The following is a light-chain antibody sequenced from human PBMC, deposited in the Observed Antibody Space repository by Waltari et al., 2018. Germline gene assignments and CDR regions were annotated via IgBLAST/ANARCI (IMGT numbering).Light chain of an antibody. J-gene: IGKJ2*01. CDR2: DAS. V-gene: IGKV3-11*01. CDR3: QQYGSSPRT. CDR1: ESVRSY. Sequence: EIVLTQSPATLSLSPGEGATLSCRASESVRSYLAWYQQKPGQAPRLLIYDASNRASGIPARFSGSGSGTDFSLSISSLEPEDFAVYYCQQYGSSPRTFGQGTKLEIK.